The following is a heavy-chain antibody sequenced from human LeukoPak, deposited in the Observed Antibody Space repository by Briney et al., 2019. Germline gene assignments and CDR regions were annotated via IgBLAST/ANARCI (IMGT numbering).Heavy chain of an antibody. CDR2: IGISSGNT. Sequence: PGGSLRLSCAASGFIFSEYSMNWVRQAPGKGLEWISYIGISSGNTKYADSVKGRFTISGDNAKNSLYLQMNSLRVEDTAVYYCARDHNYAFDNWGQGTLVTVSS. D-gene: IGHD1-1*01. CDR3: ARDHNYAFDN. CDR1: GFIFSEYS. J-gene: IGHJ4*02. V-gene: IGHV3-48*04.